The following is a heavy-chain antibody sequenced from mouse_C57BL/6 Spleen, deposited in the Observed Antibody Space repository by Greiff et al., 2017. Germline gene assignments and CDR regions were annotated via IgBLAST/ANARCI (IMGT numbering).Heavy chain of an antibody. J-gene: IGHJ3*01. CDR3: ARETRDDGYPAWFAY. D-gene: IGHD2-3*01. CDR2: ISYDGSN. V-gene: IGHV3-6*01. Sequence: DVQLQESGPGLVKPSQSLSLTCSVTGYSITSGYYWNWIRQFPGNKLEWMGYISYDGSNNYNPSLKNRISITRDTSKNQFFLKLNSVTTEDTATYYCARETRDDGYPAWFAYWGQGTLVTVSA. CDR1: GYSITSGYY.